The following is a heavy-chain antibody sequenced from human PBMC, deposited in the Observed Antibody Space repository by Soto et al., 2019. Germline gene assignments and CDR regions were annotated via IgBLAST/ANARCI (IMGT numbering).Heavy chain of an antibody. V-gene: IGHV4-39*01. J-gene: IGHJ6*02. D-gene: IGHD3-22*01. Sequence: PXAILSLTITVSGGCISSSRYYWGGIRQPPGKGLEWIGSIYYSGSTYYNPSLKSRVTISVDTSKNQFSLKLSSVTAADTAVYYCARLVSSYYYDSSGSTGGHYYYYGMDVWGQGTTVTVSS. CDR1: GGCISSSRYY. CDR3: ARLVSSYYYDSSGSTGGHYYYYGMDV. CDR2: IYYSGST.